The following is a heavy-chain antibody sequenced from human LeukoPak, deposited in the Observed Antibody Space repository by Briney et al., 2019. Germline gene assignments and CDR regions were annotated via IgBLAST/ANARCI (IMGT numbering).Heavy chain of an antibody. V-gene: IGHV4-34*01. CDR3: AGAIAAAGTPDGY. J-gene: IGHJ4*02. CDR1: GGSFSGYY. D-gene: IGHD6-13*01. CDR2: INHSGST. Sequence: SETLSLTCAVYGGSFSGYYWSWIRQPPGKGLEWIGEINHSGSTNYNPSLKSRVTISVDTSKNQLSLKLSSVTAADTAVYYCAGAIAAAGTPDGYWGQGTLVTVSS.